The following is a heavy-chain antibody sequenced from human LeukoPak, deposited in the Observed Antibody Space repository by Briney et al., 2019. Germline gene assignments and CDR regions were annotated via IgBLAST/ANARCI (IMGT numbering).Heavy chain of an antibody. CDR3: ARDPYSYGYYFDY. J-gene: IGHJ4*02. CDR1: GYTFTSYA. V-gene: IGHV1-3*01. Sequence: ASVKVSCKGSGYTFTSYAMHWVRQAPGQRLEWMGWINAGNGNTKYSQKFQGRVTITRDTSASTAYMELSSLRPEDTAVYYCARDPYSYGYYFDYWGQGTLVTVSS. D-gene: IGHD5-18*01. CDR2: INAGNGNT.